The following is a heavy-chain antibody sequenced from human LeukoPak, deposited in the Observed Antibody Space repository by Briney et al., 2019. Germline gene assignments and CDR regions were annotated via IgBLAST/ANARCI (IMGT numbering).Heavy chain of an antibody. D-gene: IGHD3-10*01. CDR2: ISGSASTT. Sequence: PGGSLRLSCAASGFTFSSYAMSWVRQAPGKGLEWVSGISGSASTTYDADSVKGRFTISRDNSKNTLYLQMNSLRADDTAVYYCAKMGSDYSGYDAFDIWGQGTMVTVSS. J-gene: IGHJ3*02. V-gene: IGHV3-23*01. CDR3: AKMGSDYSGYDAFDI. CDR1: GFTFSSYA.